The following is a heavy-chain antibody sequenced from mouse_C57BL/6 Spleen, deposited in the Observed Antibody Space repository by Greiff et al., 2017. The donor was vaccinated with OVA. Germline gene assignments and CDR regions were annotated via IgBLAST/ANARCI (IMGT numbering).Heavy chain of an antibody. Sequence: QVQLQQPGAELVMPGASVKLSCKASGYTFTSYWMHWVTQRPGQGLEWIGEIDPSDSYTNYNRKFKGKSTLTVDKSSSTAYMQHSSQTSEDSAVYYCARSGIYFDYWGQGTTLTVSS. CDR3: ARSGIYFDY. CDR2: IDPSDSYT. D-gene: IGHD1-3*01. V-gene: IGHV1-69*01. J-gene: IGHJ2*01. CDR1: GYTFTSYW.